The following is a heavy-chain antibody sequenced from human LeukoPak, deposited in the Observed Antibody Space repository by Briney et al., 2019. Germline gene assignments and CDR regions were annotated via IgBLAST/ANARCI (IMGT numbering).Heavy chain of an antibody. D-gene: IGHD3-16*02. Sequence: ASVKVSCKASGYTFTGYYMHWVRQAPGQGLEWMGWINPNSGGTNYAQKFPGRVTMTRDTSISTAYMELSRLGSDDTAVYYCARGVMITFGGVIVTSVWGQGTLVTVSS. CDR3: ARGVMITFGGVIVTSV. CDR1: GYTFTGYY. J-gene: IGHJ4*02. V-gene: IGHV1-2*02. CDR2: INPNSGGT.